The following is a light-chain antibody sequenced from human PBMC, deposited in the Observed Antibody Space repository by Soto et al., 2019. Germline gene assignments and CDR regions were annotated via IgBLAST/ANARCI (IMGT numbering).Light chain of an antibody. V-gene: IGKV3-20*01. Sequence: DILLTQSPCTLALSSGESATLLCRASHFVSSRNLAWYQQKPGQAPRLLIYGASSRAPGIPERFSGSESGTDFTLTITPLEPEDVAVYFCQQYGSSPITFGQGTRLEIK. J-gene: IGKJ5*01. CDR2: GAS. CDR1: HFVSSRN. CDR3: QQYGSSPIT.